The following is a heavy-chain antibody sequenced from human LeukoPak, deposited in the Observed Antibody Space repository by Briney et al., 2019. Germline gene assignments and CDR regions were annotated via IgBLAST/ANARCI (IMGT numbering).Heavy chain of an antibody. CDR3: AKDRQYGSAAPYYFDY. V-gene: IGHV3-21*04. D-gene: IGHD3-10*01. CDR1: GFTFSSYS. CDR2: ISSSSSYI. J-gene: IGHJ4*02. Sequence: PGGSLRLSCAASGFTFSSYSMNWVRQAPGKGLEWVSSISSSSSYIYYADSVKGRFTISRDNAKNSLYLQMNSLRAEDTAVYYCAKDRQYGSAAPYYFDYRGQGTLVTVSS.